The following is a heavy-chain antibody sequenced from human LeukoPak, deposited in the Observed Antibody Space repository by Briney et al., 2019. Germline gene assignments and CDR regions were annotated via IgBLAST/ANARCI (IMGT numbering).Heavy chain of an antibody. CDR1: GYSISTGYY. J-gene: IGHJ1*01. CDR2: INHSGST. Sequence: PSETLSLTCTVSGYSISTGYYWDWIRQPPGKGLEWIGEINHSGSTNYNPSLKSRVTISVDTSKNQFSLKLSSVTAADTAVYCCARPGRRYYYDSSGYYRAEYFQHWGQGTLVTVSS. CDR3: ARPGRRYYYDSSGYYRAEYFQH. D-gene: IGHD3-22*01. V-gene: IGHV4-38-2*02.